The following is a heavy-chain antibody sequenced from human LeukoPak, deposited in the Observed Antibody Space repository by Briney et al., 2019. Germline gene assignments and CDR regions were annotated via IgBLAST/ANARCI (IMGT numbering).Heavy chain of an antibody. V-gene: IGHV1-69*04. CDR3: ARELYSGYEYYFDY. CDR1: GGTFSSYA. Sequence: GASVKVSCKASGGTFSSYAISWVRQAPGQGLEWMGRIIPIFDIANYAQKFQGRVTITADKSTSTAYMELSSLRSEDTAVYYCARELYSGYEYYFDYWGQGTLVTVSS. J-gene: IGHJ4*02. D-gene: IGHD5-12*01. CDR2: IIPIFDIA.